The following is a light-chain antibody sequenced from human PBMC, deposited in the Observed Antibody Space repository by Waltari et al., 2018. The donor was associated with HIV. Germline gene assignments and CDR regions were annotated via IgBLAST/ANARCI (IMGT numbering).Light chain of an antibody. V-gene: IGKV3-15*01. Sequence: EIVMTQSPATLSVSQGERATLSCRASQSVSSNLAWYQQKPGQAPRLLMYGASTRASGFPVRFSGSGSGTEFTLTISSLQSEDFAVYYCQQYNKWPWTFGQGTKVEIK. CDR2: GAS. J-gene: IGKJ1*01. CDR3: QQYNKWPWT. CDR1: QSVSSN.